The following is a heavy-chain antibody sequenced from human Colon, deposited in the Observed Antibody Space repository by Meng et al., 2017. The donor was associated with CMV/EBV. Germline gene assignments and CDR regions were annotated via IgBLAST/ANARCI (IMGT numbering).Heavy chain of an antibody. CDR1: GGTFSSYA. CDR2: IIPIFGTA. Sequence: KAYGGTFSSYAISGVRQAPGQGLEWMGGIIPIFGTANYAQKFQGRVTITTDESTSTAYMELSSLRSEDTAVYYCASTLAAAGTSVDYWGQGTLVTVSS. V-gene: IGHV1-69*05. D-gene: IGHD6-13*01. CDR3: ASTLAAAGTSVDY. J-gene: IGHJ4*02.